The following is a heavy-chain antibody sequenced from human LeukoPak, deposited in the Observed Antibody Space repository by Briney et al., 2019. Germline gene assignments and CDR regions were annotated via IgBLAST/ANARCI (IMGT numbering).Heavy chain of an antibody. CDR2: INHSGST. CDR1: GGSFSGYY. Sequence: PSGTLSLTCAVYGGSFSGYYWSWIRQPPGKGLEWIGEINHSGSTNNNPPLKSRVTISVDTSKNQFSLKLSAVTAADTAVYYCRVEMATISQTYYFDYWGQGTLVTVSS. CDR3: RVEMATISQTYYFDY. J-gene: IGHJ4*02. V-gene: IGHV4-34*01. D-gene: IGHD5-24*01.